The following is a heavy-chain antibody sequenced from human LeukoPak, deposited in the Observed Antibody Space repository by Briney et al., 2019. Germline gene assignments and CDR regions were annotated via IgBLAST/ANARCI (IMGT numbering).Heavy chain of an antibody. CDR2: VSGTNTI. V-gene: IGHV3-48*02. D-gene: IGHD7-27*01. Sequence: GGSLRLSCAASGFTFSDYSMNWFRQAPGKGLEWLSYVSGTNTIYYADSVRGRFTISRDNAKNSLYLQMNSLTDEDTAVYYCARDENWAFGYWGQGTLVIVSS. J-gene: IGHJ4*02. CDR1: GFTFSDYS. CDR3: ARDENWAFGY.